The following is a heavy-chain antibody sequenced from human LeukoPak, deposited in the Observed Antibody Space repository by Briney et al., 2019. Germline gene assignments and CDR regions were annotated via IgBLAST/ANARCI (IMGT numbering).Heavy chain of an antibody. V-gene: IGHV3-48*03. CDR2: TSTRATTI. CDR1: GFTFSTYE. Sequence: GRSLRLSCAASGFTFSTYEMNWVSQAPGKGLEWVSYTSTRATTIYYADSGKGRFTISRDNAKNSLYLQMNSLRGEDTAVYYCARLTWLDFDYWGQGTLVTVSS. CDR3: ARLTWLDFDY. D-gene: IGHD6-19*01. J-gene: IGHJ4*02.